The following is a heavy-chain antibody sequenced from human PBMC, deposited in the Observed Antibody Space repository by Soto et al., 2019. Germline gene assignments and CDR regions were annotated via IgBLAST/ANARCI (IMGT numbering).Heavy chain of an antibody. V-gene: IGHV1-3*01. CDR1: GYTFTSYA. CDR2: INAGNGNT. J-gene: IGHJ4*02. Sequence: ASVKVSWKGSGYTFTSYAMHWVGQAPGQRLEGMGWINAGNGNTKYSQKFQGRVTITRDTSASTAYMELSSLRSEDTAVYYCARDTSGYYYDSSGYYPFDYWGQGTLVTVSS. CDR3: ARDTSGYYYDSSGYYPFDY. D-gene: IGHD3-22*01.